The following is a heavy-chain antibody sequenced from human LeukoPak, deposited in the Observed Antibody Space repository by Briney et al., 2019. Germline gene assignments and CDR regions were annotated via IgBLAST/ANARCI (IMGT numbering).Heavy chain of an antibody. Sequence: PQASVKVSCTASGYTFTSYGISWVRQAPGQGLEWMGWISAYNGNTNYAQKLQGRVTMTTDTSTSTAYMELRSLRSDDTAVYYCARDGATMVRGVIRTFDYWGQGTLVTVSS. CDR1: GYTFTSYG. V-gene: IGHV1-18*01. D-gene: IGHD3-10*01. CDR3: ARDGATMVRGVIRTFDY. J-gene: IGHJ4*02. CDR2: ISAYNGNT.